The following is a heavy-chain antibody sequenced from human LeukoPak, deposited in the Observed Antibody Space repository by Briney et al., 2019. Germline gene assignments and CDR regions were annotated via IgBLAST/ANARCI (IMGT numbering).Heavy chain of an antibody. Sequence: SETLSLTCAVYGGSFSGYYWSWIRQPPGKVLEWIGEINPSGSTNYNPSLKSRVTLSVDTSKNQFSLKLSSVTAADTVVYYCAREVGGGYYGMDVWGQGTTVTVSS. J-gene: IGHJ6*02. CDR1: GGSFSGYY. D-gene: IGHD2-21*01. CDR3: AREVGGGYYGMDV. CDR2: INPSGST. V-gene: IGHV4-34*01.